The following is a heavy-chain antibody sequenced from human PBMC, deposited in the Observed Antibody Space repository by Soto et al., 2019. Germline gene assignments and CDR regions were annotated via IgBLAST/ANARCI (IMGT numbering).Heavy chain of an antibody. CDR1: GFNVGDYE. Sequence: GGSLRLSCAASGFNVGDYEMNWVRQAPGKGLEWISMITSGGTVFYYADSVRGRFAISRDDTENSLHLQMNSLRVEDTAMYYCARGRYALGVWGQGTRVTVSS. CDR2: ITSGGTVF. D-gene: IGHD3-9*01. V-gene: IGHV3-48*03. J-gene: IGHJ6*02. CDR3: ARGRYALGV.